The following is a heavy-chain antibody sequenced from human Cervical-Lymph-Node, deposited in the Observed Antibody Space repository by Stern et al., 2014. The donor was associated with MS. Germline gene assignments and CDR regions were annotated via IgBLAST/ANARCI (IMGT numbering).Heavy chain of an antibody. CDR3: ARDGYGTNADYYGFDV. J-gene: IGHJ6*02. Sequence: VQLVESGGGLVKPGGSLRLSCEAAGFTFSNYDMNWVRQAPGKGLEWLSIISRTSSDINYADSVKGRFTVSRDNAKNSLFLQIDSLRVEDTAVYYCARDGYGTNADYYGFDVWGQGTTVTVSS. V-gene: IGHV3-21*01. CDR2: ISRTSSDI. D-gene: IGHD2-8*01. CDR1: GFTFSNYD.